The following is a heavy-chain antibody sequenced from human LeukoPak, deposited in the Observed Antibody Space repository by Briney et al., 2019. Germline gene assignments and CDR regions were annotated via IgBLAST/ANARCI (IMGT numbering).Heavy chain of an antibody. CDR3: ARDGVGASKNWFGP. D-gene: IGHD1-26*01. J-gene: IGHJ5*02. CDR1: GYTFTRYL. V-gene: IGHV1-46*01. Sequence: ASVKVTCKASGYTFTRYLIHWVRQAPGQGREWMGMINPSAGSTTYAEKFQGRDSMTRDTSTSTVYMELRSLRFDDTAVYYCARDGVGASKNWFGPCGQGTLVTVSS. CDR2: INPSAGST.